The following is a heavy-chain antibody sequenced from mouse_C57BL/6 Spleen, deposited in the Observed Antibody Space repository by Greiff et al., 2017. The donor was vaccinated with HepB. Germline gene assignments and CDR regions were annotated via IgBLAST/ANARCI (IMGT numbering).Heavy chain of an antibody. CDR3: ASRERGNAMDY. Sequence: QVQLQQPGSELVKPGASVKLSCKASGYTFTSYWMHWVKQRPGKGLEWIGNINPSNGGTNYNEKFKSKATLTVDTSSSTAYMQLSSLTSEDFAIYYWASRERGNAMDYWGQGTSVTVSS. CDR2: INPSNGGT. J-gene: IGHJ4*01. V-gene: IGHV1-53*01. CDR1: GYTFTSYW.